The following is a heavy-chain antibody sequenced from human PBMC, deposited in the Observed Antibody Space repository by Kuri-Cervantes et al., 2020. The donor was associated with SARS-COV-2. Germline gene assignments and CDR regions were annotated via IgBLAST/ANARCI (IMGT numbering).Heavy chain of an antibody. CDR1: DGSFSGYY. CDR3: ARVGANYDILTGYYGLSAFDI. Sequence: SETLSLTCVVYDGSFSGYYWSWIRQHPGKGLEWIGYIYYSGSTYYNPSLKSRVTISVDTSKNQFSLKLSSVTAADTAVYYCARVGANYDILTGYYGLSAFDIWGQGIMVTVSS. CDR2: IYYSGST. V-gene: IGHV4-31*11. D-gene: IGHD3-9*01. J-gene: IGHJ3*02.